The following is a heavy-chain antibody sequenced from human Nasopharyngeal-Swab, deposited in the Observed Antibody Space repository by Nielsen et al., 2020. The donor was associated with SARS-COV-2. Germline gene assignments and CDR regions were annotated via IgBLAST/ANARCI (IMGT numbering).Heavy chain of an antibody. CDR3: ARDEAVVAAPQISDAFDI. CDR2: IKQDGSEK. Sequence: VRQAPGKGLEWVANIKQDGSEKYYVDSVKGRFTISRDNAKNSLYLQMNSLRAEDTAVYYCARDEAVVAAPQISDAFDIWGQGTMVTVSS. D-gene: IGHD2-15*01. V-gene: IGHV3-7*01. J-gene: IGHJ3*02.